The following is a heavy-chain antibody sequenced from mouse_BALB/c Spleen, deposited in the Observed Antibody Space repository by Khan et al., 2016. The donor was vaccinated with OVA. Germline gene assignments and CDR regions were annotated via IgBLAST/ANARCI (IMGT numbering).Heavy chain of an antibody. D-gene: IGHD1-2*01. CDR2: ISYSGST. Sequence: EVQLVVSGPGLVKPSQSLSLTCTVTGYSFTSGYGWNWIRQFPGNKLEWMGFISYSGSTNYNQSFKSRISLTRDKSKNQFFLQLNSETTEDTATYYCARTARIKYWGQGTTLTVSA. V-gene: IGHV3-2*02. CDR1: GYSFTSGYG. J-gene: IGHJ2*01. CDR3: ARTARIKY.